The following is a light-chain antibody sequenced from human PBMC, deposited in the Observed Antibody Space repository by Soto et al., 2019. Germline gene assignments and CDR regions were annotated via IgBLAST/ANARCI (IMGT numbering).Light chain of an antibody. CDR1: QSISRW. J-gene: IGKJ1*01. CDR2: DAS. V-gene: IGKV1-5*01. Sequence: DIQMTQSPSTLSASVIDIVTITFLASQSISRWLAWYQQKPGKAPKLLIYDASTLESGVPSRFSGRGSGTEFTLTISSLQTDDFATYYCQQYNSYWTFGQGTKVDIK. CDR3: QQYNSYWT.